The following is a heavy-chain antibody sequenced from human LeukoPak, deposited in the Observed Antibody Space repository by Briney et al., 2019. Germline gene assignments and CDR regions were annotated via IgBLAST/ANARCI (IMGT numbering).Heavy chain of an antibody. Sequence: SETLSLTCTVSGGSISSYYCSWIRQPAGKGLEWIGRIYTSGSTNYNPSLKSRVTMSVDTSKDQFSLKLSSVTAADTAVYYCARGRRFDSSGYKTFGWYFDLWGRGTMLSVSS. V-gene: IGHV4-4*07. J-gene: IGHJ2*01. D-gene: IGHD3-22*01. CDR1: GGSISSYY. CDR2: IYTSGST. CDR3: ARGRRFDSSGYKTFGWYFDL.